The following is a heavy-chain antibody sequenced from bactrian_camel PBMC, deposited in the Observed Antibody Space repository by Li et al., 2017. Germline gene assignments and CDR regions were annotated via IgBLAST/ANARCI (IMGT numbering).Heavy chain of an antibody. CDR2: IYTYGGVALDT. V-gene: IGHV3S54*01. Sequence: HVQLVESGGGSVQVGGSLRLSCAASKDIYSSDCIAWFRQAPGKEREGIAAIYTYGGVALDTYYADSVKGRFDISRDNAKSTVYLQMNSLKPDDTAMYYCAASRLGSTINWRHERRWGYWGSGTQVTVS. D-gene: IGHD4*01. CDR3: AASRLGSTINWRHERRWGY. CDR1: KDIYSSDC. J-gene: IGHJ4*01.